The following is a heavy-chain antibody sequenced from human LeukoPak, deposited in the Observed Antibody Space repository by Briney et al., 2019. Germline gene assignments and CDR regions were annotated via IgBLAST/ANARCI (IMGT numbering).Heavy chain of an antibody. CDR2: ISYDGSNK. V-gene: IGHV3-30*18. CDR1: GFTFSSNV. CDR3: AKAGYCSSTSCYDRAFDM. D-gene: IGHD2-2*01. Sequence: GGSLRLSCAASGFTFSSNVIHWVRQAPGKGLEWLAVISYDGSNKYYADSVKGRFTISRDNSKNTLYLQMDSLRAEDTAVYYCAKAGYCSSTSCYDRAFDMWGRGTMVTVSS. J-gene: IGHJ3*02.